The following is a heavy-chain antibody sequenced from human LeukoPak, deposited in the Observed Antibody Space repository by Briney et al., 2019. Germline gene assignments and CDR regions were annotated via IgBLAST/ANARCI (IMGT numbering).Heavy chain of an antibody. CDR2: INPNSGGT. Sequence: GASVKVSCKASGYTFTGYYMHWVRQAPGQGLEWMGWINPNSGGTNYAQKFQGRVTMTRDTSISTAYMELSRLRSDDTAVYYCARVLRSGWYEGRFLDYWGQGTLVTVSS. CDR3: ARVLRSGWYEGRFLDY. CDR1: GYTFTGYY. D-gene: IGHD6-19*01. J-gene: IGHJ4*02. V-gene: IGHV1-2*02.